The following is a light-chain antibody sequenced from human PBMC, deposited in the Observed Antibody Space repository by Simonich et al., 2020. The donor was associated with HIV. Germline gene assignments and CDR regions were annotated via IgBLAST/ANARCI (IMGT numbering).Light chain of an antibody. CDR1: QRVSSY. J-gene: IGKJ3*01. CDR3: QQRSNWPPT. V-gene: IGKV3-11*01. Sequence: EIVLTQSPATLSLSPGESGTLSCRASQRVSSYLAWYQQKPGQAPRLLIYDASNRATGIPARFSGSGSGTDFTLTISSLEPEDFAVYYCQQRSNWPPTFGPGTKVDIK. CDR2: DAS.